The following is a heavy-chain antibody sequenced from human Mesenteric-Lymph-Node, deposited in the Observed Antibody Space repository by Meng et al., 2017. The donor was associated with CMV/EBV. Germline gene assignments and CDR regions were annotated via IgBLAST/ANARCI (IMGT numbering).Heavy chain of an antibody. V-gene: IGHV3-23*01. Sequence: LSLTCAASGFTFSSYAMSWVRQAPGKGLEWVSGISGSGGSTYYADSVKGRFTISRDNSKNTLYLQMNSLRAEDTAVYYCARERWGDDVFDIWGQGTMVTVSS. CDR3: ARERWGDDVFDI. CDR2: ISGSGGST. J-gene: IGHJ3*02. CDR1: GFTFSSYA. D-gene: IGHD3-10*01.